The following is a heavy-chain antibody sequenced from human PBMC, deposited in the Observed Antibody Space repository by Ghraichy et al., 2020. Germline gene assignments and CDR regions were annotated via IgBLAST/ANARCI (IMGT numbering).Heavy chain of an antibody. CDR2: INHSGST. V-gene: IGHV4-34*01. J-gene: IGHJ4*02. D-gene: IGHD3-3*01. CDR1: GGSFSGYY. CDR3: ARGLEDFWSGYPPDY. Sequence: SCAVYGGSFSGYYWSWIRQPPGKGLEWIGEINHSGSTNYNPSLKSRVTISVDTSKNQFSLKLSSVTAADTAVYYCARGLEDFWSGYPPDYWGQGTLVTVSS.